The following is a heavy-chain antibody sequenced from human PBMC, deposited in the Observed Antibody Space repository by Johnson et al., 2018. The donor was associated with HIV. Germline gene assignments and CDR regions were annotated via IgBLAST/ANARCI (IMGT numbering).Heavy chain of an antibody. J-gene: IGHJ3*02. CDR3: VTPRSEYQPDDAFDI. CDR1: GFTFSNYA. V-gene: IGHV3-23*04. CDR2: ISGSGENT. D-gene: IGHD2-2*01. Sequence: VQLVESGGGLVQPGGSPRLSCAVSGFTFSNYAMSWVRQAPGKGLEWVSGISGSGENTHYAESVKGRFTISRDNSKNTLYLQMISLRAEDMAVYYCVTPRSEYQPDDAFDIWGQGTMVTVSS.